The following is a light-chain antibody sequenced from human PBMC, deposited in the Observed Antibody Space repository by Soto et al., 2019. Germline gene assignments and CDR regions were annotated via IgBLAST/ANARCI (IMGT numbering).Light chain of an antibody. J-gene: IGKJ1*01. V-gene: IGKV1-39*01. Sequence: QMTQSPSSLSASIGDRVIITCRASQATPNDVSWYHQKPGRAPELLIYRTSKLQTGVPSRFSGSGSGTVFTLIISNLQREDSGTYYCQQTYNRFWAFGQGTKVDIK. CDR1: QATPND. CDR2: RTS. CDR3: QQTYNRFWA.